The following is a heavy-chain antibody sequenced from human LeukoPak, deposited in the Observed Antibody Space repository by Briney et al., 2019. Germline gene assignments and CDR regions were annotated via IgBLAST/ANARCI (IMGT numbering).Heavy chain of an antibody. CDR1: GFTFSSYA. CDR2: ISGSGGST. D-gene: IGHD6-13*01. J-gene: IGHJ4*01. CDR3: AKAIVGSWYYFDY. Sequence: GGSLRLSCAASGFTFSSYAMSWVRLAPGKGLEWVSAISGSGGSTYYADSVKGRFTISGDNSKNTLYLQMNSLRAEDTAVYYCAKAIVGSWYYFDYWGQGTLVTVSS. V-gene: IGHV3-23*01.